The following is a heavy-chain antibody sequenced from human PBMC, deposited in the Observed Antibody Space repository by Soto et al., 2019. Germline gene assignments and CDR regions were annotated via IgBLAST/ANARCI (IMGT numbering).Heavy chain of an antibody. D-gene: IGHD3-22*01. J-gene: IGHJ5*02. CDR1: GASMTSSIYY. Sequence: SETLSLTCSVSGASMTSSIYYWAWIRQAPGKGLEWIGSLNYGGTTYHSPSLEGRVTMSVDTSKKEFSLNVISVTAADTAIHYCARQSYFDGAGYYLGWFDPWGQGTLVTVSS. CDR3: ARQSYFDGAGYYLGWFDP. V-gene: IGHV4-39*01. CDR2: LNYGGTT.